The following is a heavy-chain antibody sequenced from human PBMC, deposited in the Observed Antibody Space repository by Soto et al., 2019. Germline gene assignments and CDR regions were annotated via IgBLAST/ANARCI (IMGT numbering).Heavy chain of an antibody. J-gene: IGHJ6*02. CDR2: ISAYNGNT. CDR1: GYTFTSYG. V-gene: IGHV1-18*01. D-gene: IGHD2-2*01. Sequence: ASVKVSCKASGYTFTSYGISWVRQAPGQGLEWMGWISAYNGNTNYAQKLQGRVTMTTDTSTSTAYMELRSLRSDDTAVYYCASGRIVVVPPAPPAYYYYGMDVWGQGTTVTVSS. CDR3: ASGRIVVVPPAPPAYYYYGMDV.